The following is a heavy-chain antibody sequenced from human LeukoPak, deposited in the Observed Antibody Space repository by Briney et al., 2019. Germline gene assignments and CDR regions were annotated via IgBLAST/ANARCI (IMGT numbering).Heavy chain of an antibody. CDR3: AKDRVSSSWYSSWFDP. CDR2: ISGSGGST. D-gene: IGHD6-13*01. Sequence: GGSLRLSCAASGFTFSSYAMSWVRQAPGKGLEWVSAISGSGGSTYYADSVKGRFTISRDNSKNTLYLQVNSLRAEDTAVYYCAKDRVSSSWYSSWFDPWGQGTLVTVSS. CDR1: GFTFSSYA. J-gene: IGHJ5*02. V-gene: IGHV3-23*01.